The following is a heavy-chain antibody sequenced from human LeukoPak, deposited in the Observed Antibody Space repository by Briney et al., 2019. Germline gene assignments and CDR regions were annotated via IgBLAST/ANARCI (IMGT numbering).Heavy chain of an antibody. V-gene: IGHV4-30-4*01. Sequence: SETLSLTCTVSGGSISSGDYYWSWIRQPPGKGLEWIGYIYYSGSTYYNPSLKSRVTISVDTSKSQFSLKLSSVTAADTAVYYCARGVDSSGWFDYWGQGTLVTVSS. CDR2: IYYSGST. J-gene: IGHJ4*02. CDR1: GGSISSGDYY. CDR3: ARGVDSSGWFDY. D-gene: IGHD3-22*01.